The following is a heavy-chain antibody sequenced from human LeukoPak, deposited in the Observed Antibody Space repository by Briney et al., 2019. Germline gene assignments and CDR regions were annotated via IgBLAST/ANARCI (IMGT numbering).Heavy chain of an antibody. J-gene: IGHJ1*01. CDR1: GGTFSSYT. CDR3: ARVHITTY. Sequence: SVKVSCKASGGTFSSYTISWVRQAPGQGLEWMGRIIPILGIANYAQKFQGRVTMTRDTSISTAYMELSRLRYDDTAVYYCARVHITTYWGQGTLVTVSS. CDR2: IIPILGIA. D-gene: IGHD3-22*01. V-gene: IGHV1-69*02.